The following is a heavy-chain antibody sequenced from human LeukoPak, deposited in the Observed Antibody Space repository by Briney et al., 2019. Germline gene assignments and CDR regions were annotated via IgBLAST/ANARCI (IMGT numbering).Heavy chain of an antibody. J-gene: IGHJ6*02. CDR2: IYYSGST. CDR1: GGSVGSGSYY. V-gene: IGHV4-61*01. D-gene: IGHD3-10*01. Sequence: PSETLSLTCTVSGGSVGSGSYYWSWIRQPPGEGLEWIGYIYYSGSTNYNPSLKSRVTISVDTSKNQFSLKLSSVTAADTAVYYCARDSGYGMDVWGQGTTVTVSS. CDR3: ARDSGYGMDV.